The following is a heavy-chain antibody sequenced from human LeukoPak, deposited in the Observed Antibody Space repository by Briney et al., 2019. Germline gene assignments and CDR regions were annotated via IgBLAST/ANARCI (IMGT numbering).Heavy chain of an antibody. CDR2: ISSDGNDQ. Sequence: GGSLRLSCAASGFTFNRYAIHWVRQAPGKGLEWVTVISSDGNDQHYADSVKGRFTISRDNSKNTVFLQMNSLRIEDTAVYYCARDFDQGGAAYYFAYWGQGTLVTVSS. D-gene: IGHD3-9*01. CDR3: ARDFDQGGAAYYFAY. V-gene: IGHV3-30-3*01. CDR1: GFTFNRYA. J-gene: IGHJ4*02.